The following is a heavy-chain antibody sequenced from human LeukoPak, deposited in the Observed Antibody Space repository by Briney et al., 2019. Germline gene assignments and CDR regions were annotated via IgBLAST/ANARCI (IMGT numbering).Heavy chain of an antibody. CDR1: GFTFSSYG. D-gene: IGHD6-13*01. V-gene: IGHV3-23*01. CDR2: ISGSGGST. Sequence: GGSLRLSCAASGFTFSSYGMSWVRQAPGKGLEWVSAISGSGGSTYYADSVKGRFTISRDNSKNTLYLQMNSLRAEDTAVYYCARESSSLTNPAFDYWGQGTMVTVSS. J-gene: IGHJ4*02. CDR3: ARESSSLTNPAFDY.